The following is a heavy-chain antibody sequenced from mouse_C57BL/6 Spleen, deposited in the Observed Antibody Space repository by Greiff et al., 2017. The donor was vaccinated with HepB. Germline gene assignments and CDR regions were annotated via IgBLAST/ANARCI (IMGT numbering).Heavy chain of an antibody. Sequence: QVHVKQPGTELVKPGASVKLSCKASGYTFTSYWMHWVKQRPGQGLEWIGNINPSNGGTNYNEKFKSKATLTVDKSSSTAYMQLSSLTSEDSAVYYCAREKNYGSAWFAYWGQGTLVTVSA. V-gene: IGHV1-53*01. D-gene: IGHD1-1*01. J-gene: IGHJ3*01. CDR3: AREKNYGSAWFAY. CDR1: GYTFTSYW. CDR2: INPSNGGT.